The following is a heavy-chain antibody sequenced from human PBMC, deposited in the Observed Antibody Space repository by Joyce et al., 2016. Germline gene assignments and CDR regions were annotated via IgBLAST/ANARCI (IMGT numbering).Heavy chain of an antibody. D-gene: IGHD6-19*01. CDR3: GRGSGWLVDS. CDR1: GSAFRTYW. J-gene: IGHJ4*02. V-gene: IGHV3-7*03. CDR2: IKQDGIDI. Sequence: EVQLVESGGGLVQRGGSLRLSCAASGSAFRTYWMTWIRQAPGKGLEWVANIKQDGIDIQYVDSVEGRFIISRDNAKSSLYLQMNSLRDEDTAVYYCGRGSGWLVDSWGRGTLVIVSP.